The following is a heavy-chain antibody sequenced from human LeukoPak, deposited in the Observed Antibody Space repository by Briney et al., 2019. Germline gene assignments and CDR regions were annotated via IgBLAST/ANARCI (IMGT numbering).Heavy chain of an antibody. CDR1: GGSISSYY. CDR2: MYYSGST. CDR3: ARVDFGAFDI. V-gene: IGHV4-59*01. Sequence: KPSETLSLTCTVSGGSISSYYWGWIRQPPGKGPEWIGYMYYSGSTNYNPSLKSRVTISVDTSKNQFSLKLSSVTAADTAVYYCARVDFGAFDIWGQGTMVTVSS. D-gene: IGHD4-17*01. J-gene: IGHJ3*02.